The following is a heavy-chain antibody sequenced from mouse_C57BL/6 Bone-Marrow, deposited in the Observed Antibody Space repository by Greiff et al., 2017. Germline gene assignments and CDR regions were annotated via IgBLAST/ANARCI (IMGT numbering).Heavy chain of an antibody. D-gene: IGHD1-1*01. CDR1: GFTFSSYT. CDR3: SRQVTTVLATKYFDV. V-gene: IGHV5-9*01. J-gene: IGHJ1*03. CDR2: ISGGGGNT. Sequence: EVMLVESWGGLVKPGGSLKLSCAASGFTFSSYTMSWVRQTPEKRLQWVAAISGGGGNTYYPDSVKGRFTISRDNDKNILYLQMSSLRSEDTALYYCSRQVTTVLATKYFDVWGTGTTVTVSS.